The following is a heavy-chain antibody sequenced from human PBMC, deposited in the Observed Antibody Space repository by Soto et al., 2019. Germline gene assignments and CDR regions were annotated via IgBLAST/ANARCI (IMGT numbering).Heavy chain of an antibody. V-gene: IGHV4-30-2*01. J-gene: IGHJ1*01. Sequence: QLQLQESGSGLVKPSQTLSLTCAVSGGSISSGGYSWSWIRQPPGKGLEWIGYIYHSGSTYNNPSLKGRVTLSVDRSKNHLSLRLSSVAAGDTDVYYCARDALGGSGKYFQHWGQGTLVTVSS. CDR1: GGSISSGGYS. CDR2: IYHSGST. D-gene: IGHD2-15*01. CDR3: ARDALGGSGKYFQH.